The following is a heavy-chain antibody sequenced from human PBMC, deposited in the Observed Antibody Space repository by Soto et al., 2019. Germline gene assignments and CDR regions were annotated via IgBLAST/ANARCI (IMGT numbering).Heavy chain of an antibody. Sequence: GEAPNIPCQGSGYSFNSYWIGWVRQMPGKGLEWVGIIYPGHSDTRYSPSFQGQVTITTNKANSTAYLQWSSLKASDTAMYYFSCNIAAAGTPDAFDIWGQGTMVTVSS. CDR1: GYSFNSYW. D-gene: IGHD6-13*01. J-gene: IGHJ3*02. CDR3: SCNIAAAGTPDAFDI. CDR2: IYPGHSDT. V-gene: IGHV5-51*01.